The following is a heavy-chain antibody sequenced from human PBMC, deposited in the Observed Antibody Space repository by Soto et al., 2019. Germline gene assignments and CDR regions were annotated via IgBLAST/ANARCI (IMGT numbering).Heavy chain of an antibody. V-gene: IGHV1-69*01. CDR1: GGTFSSYA. Sequence: QVQLVQSGAEVKKPGSAVKVSCKASGGTFSSYAIRWVRHAPGQGLEWMGGIIPIFGTANYAQKFQGRVSITADESTSKAYMELSSLRSDDTAVYYCARDSSSTLPAKGFDPWGQGTLVTVSS. D-gene: IGHD2-2*01. CDR2: IIPIFGTA. CDR3: ARDSSSTLPAKGFDP. J-gene: IGHJ5*02.